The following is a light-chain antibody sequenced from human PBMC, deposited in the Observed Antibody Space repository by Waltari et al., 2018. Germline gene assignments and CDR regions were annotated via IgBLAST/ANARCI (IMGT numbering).Light chain of an antibody. CDR1: QSISSN. J-gene: IGKJ3*01. Sequence: EIVMTQSPATLSVSPGERATLSCRASQSISSNLAWYRQKPGQPPRLLIYGASTRATGIPARFSGSGSGTEFTLTISSLQSEDFAVYYCQQYNNWPLFFGPGTKVDIK. CDR2: GAS. V-gene: IGKV3-15*01. CDR3: QQYNNWPLF.